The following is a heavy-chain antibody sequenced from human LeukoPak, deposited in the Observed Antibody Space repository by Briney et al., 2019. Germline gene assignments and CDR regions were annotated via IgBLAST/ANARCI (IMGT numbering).Heavy chain of an antibody. V-gene: IGHV4-30-2*01. CDR3: ARRTIFDAFDI. CDR2: IYHSGST. D-gene: IGHD3-3*01. CDR1: AGSISSGGYY. J-gene: IGHJ3*02. Sequence: PSQTLSLTCTVSAGSISSGGYYWSWIRQPPGKGLEWIGYIYHSGSTYYNPSLKSRVTISVDRSKNQFSLKLSSVTAADTAVYYCARRTIFDAFDIWGQGTMVTVSS.